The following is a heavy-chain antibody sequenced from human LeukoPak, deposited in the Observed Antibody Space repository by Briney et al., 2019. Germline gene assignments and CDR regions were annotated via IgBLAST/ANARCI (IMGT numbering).Heavy chain of an antibody. CDR1: GFTFSSYD. J-gene: IGHJ2*01. CDR2: IGTAGDT. Sequence: GGSLRLSCAASGFTFSSYDMHWVRQATGKGLEWVSAIGTAGDTYYPGSVKGRFTISRESAKNSLYLQMNSLRAGDTAVYYCARGPWYSSGWYLGYFDLWGRGTLVTVSS. D-gene: IGHD6-19*01. CDR3: ARGPWYSSGWYLGYFDL. V-gene: IGHV3-13*01.